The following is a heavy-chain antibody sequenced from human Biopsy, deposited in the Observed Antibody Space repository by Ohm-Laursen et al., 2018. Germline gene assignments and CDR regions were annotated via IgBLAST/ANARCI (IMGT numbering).Heavy chain of an antibody. CDR3: ARSRGSSGIATIYYYGMDV. D-gene: IGHD3-10*01. CDR1: GFPFTGFS. J-gene: IGHJ6*02. Sequence: SLRLSCAAFGFPFTGFSMDWVRQAPGKGLEWVASITSGSSYIYYADSAKGRFTISRDNAKNSLYLQMNSLRAEDTAVYYCARSRGSSGIATIYYYGMDVWGQGTTVTVSS. V-gene: IGHV3-21*01. CDR2: ITSGSSYI.